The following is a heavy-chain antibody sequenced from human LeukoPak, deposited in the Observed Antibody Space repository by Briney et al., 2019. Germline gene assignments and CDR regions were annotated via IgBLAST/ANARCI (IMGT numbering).Heavy chain of an antibody. CDR1: GFTFDDYA. Sequence: GGSLRLSCAASGFTFDDYAMHWVRQAPGKGLEWVSGISWNSGSIGYADSVKGRFTISRDNAKNSLYLQMNSLRAEDTAVYYCAKVGGNSRWGQGTLVTVSS. D-gene: IGHD4-23*01. CDR2: ISWNSGSI. V-gene: IGHV3-9*01. CDR3: AKVGGNSR. J-gene: IGHJ4*02.